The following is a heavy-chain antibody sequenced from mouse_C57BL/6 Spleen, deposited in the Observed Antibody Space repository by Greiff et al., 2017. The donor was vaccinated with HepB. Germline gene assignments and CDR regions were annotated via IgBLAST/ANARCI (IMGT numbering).Heavy chain of an antibody. CDR3: ARHWYFDV. V-gene: IGHV1-61*01. CDR2: IYPSDSET. CDR1: GYTFTSYW. J-gene: IGHJ1*03. Sequence: QVHVKQPGAELVRPGSSVKLSCKASGYTFTSYWMDWVKPRPGQGLEWIGNIYPSDSETHYNQKFKDKATLTVDKSSSTAYMQLSSLTSEDSAVYYCARHWYFDVWGTGTTVTVSS.